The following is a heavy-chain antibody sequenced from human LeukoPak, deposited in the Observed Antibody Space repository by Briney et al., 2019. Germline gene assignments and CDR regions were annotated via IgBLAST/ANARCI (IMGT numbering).Heavy chain of an antibody. V-gene: IGHV4-59*01. CDR1: GGSISPYY. D-gene: IGHD6-6*01. CDR2: IYHSGKT. J-gene: IGHJ6*03. CDR3: ARDWGVTGRPGYMDV. Sequence: SETLSLTCAVSGGSISPYYWSWIRQSPGKGLEWIGYIYHSGKTYYNPSLKSRITISVDTSKNQFSLKVTSVTAADTAVYYCARDWGVTGRPGYMDVWGKGTTVTVSS.